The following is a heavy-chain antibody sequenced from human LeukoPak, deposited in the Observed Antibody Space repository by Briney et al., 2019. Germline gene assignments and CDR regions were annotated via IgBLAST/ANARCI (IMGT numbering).Heavy chain of an antibody. V-gene: IGHV1-2*02. Sequence: ASVKVSCKASGYTFTGYYMHWVRQAPGQGLEWMGWINPNSGGTNYAQKFQGRVTMTRDTSISTAYMELSRLRSDDTAVYYCARTVAPQYCTGGACCYYYYYMDVWGKGTTVTVSS. J-gene: IGHJ6*03. CDR2: INPNSGGT. D-gene: IGHD2-8*02. CDR3: ARTVAPQYCTGGACCYYYYYMDV. CDR1: GYTFTGYY.